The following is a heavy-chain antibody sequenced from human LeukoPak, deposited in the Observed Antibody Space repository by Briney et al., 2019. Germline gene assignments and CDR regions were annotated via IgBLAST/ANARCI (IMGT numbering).Heavy chain of an antibody. V-gene: IGHV3-23*01. J-gene: IGHJ3*02. Sequence: GGSLRLSRAASEFPFRKYAMSWVRQAPGKGLELVSTITGSGRSTSYAASVKGRFIASRDNSQNTLSLQMNSLRAEDTAVYYCATGGDAFDIWGQGTMVTVSS. CDR1: EFPFRKYA. CDR2: ITGSGRST. CDR3: ATGGDAFDI. D-gene: IGHD1-26*01.